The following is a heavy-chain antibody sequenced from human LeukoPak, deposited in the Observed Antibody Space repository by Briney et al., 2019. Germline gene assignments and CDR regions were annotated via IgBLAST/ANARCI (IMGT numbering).Heavy chain of an antibody. Sequence: SETLSLTCTVSGGSISSYFWSWIRQPPGKGLEWIGYIYYTGSTNYNPSLKSRVTISVDTSKNQFSLKLSSVTAADTAVYYCARLKGYSSGWYPSYYFDYWGQGTLVTVSS. D-gene: IGHD6-19*01. CDR1: GGSISSYF. CDR2: IYYTGST. J-gene: IGHJ4*02. CDR3: ARLKGYSSGWYPSYYFDY. V-gene: IGHV4-59*08.